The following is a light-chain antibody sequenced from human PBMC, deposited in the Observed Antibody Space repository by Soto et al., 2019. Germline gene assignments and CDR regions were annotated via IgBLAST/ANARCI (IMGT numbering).Light chain of an antibody. V-gene: IGKV1-39*01. Sequence: DIQMTQSPSSLSASVEDRVIITCRASQSISNHLNWYQQKPGKAPKLLIFAASSLQSGVPLRFSGSRSGPDFTLTISSLQHEDFATYYCQQSYSSPPTFGQGTKVQIK. CDR3: QQSYSSPPT. CDR1: QSISNH. J-gene: IGKJ1*01. CDR2: AAS.